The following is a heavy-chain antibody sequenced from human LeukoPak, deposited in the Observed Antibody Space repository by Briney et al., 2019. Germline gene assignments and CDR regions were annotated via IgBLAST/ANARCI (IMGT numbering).Heavy chain of an antibody. CDR1: GGTFSSYA. CDR2: IIPIFGTA. CDR3: ARKVPNDSSGYYYRGQFDP. Sequence: ASVKVSCKASGGTFSSYAISWVRQAPGQGLEWMGGIIPIFGTANYAQRFQGRVTITADKSTSTAYMELSSLRSEDTAVYYCARKVPNDSSGYYYRGQFDPWGQGTLVTVSS. J-gene: IGHJ5*02. V-gene: IGHV1-69*06. D-gene: IGHD3-22*01.